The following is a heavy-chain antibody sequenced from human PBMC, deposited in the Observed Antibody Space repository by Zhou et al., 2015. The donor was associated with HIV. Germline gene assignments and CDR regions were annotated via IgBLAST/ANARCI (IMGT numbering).Heavy chain of an antibody. V-gene: IGHV1-69*01. CDR1: GGTFSSYA. CDR2: IIPIFGTA. CDR3: ARVTLRRSWRSFTVTTSHYFDY. Sequence: QVQLVQSGAEVKKPGSSVKVSCKASGGTFSSYAISWVRQAPGQGLEWMGGIIPIFGTANYAQKFQGRVTITADESTSTAYMELSSLRSEDTAVYYCARVTLRRSWRSFTVTTSHYFDYWGQGTLVTVSS. D-gene: IGHD4-17*01. J-gene: IGHJ4*02.